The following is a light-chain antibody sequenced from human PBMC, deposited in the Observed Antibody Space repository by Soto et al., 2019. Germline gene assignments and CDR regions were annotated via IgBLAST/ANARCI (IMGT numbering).Light chain of an antibody. CDR1: RGSGND. CDR3: LQHFNFSWA. V-gene: IGKV1-6*01. J-gene: IGKJ1*01. Sequence: AIQITQSPSSLSASVVDIVTITCRASRGSGNDLVGYHQKPEKEPKHMIFAASNLQSGVPSRFSGGGSGTDFTLTFSSLQAGDFATDYCLQHFNFSWAFGQGTKVETK. CDR2: AAS.